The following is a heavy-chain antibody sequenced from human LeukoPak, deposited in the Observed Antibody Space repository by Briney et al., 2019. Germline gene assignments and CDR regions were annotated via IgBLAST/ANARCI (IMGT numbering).Heavy chain of an antibody. Sequence: GGSLRLSCATSGFTFNNYAMHWVRQAPGQGLEWVAVILYDGTMAYYADSVKGRFTISRDNSKNTLYLQMNSLRAEDTAVYYCARSPSTIFGVVIQNFDYWGQGTLVTVSS. CDR3: ARSPSTIFGVVIQNFDY. CDR2: ILYDGTMA. J-gene: IGHJ4*02. V-gene: IGHV3-30*04. D-gene: IGHD3-3*01. CDR1: GFTFNNYA.